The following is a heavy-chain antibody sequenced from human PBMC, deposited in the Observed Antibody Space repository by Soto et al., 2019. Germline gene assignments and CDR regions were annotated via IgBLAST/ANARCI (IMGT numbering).Heavy chain of an antibody. J-gene: IGHJ6*02. V-gene: IGHV1-8*01. CDR2: MNPNIGNT. CDR1: GYAFTSYD. Sequence: GASVKGSCKASGYAFTSYDINWVRQATGQGREWMGWMNPNIGNTGYAQKFQGRVTMTRNTSISTAYMELSSLRSEDTAVYYCARSGEWLLFGSIYYYYGMDVWGQGTTVTVSS. D-gene: IGHD3-3*01. CDR3: ARSGEWLLFGSIYYYYGMDV.